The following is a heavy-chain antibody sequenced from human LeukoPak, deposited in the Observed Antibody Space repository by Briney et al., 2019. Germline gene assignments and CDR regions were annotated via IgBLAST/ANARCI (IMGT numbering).Heavy chain of an antibody. Sequence: GGSLRLSCAASGFTFSSYSLTWVRQAPGKGLEWVSSITTGGDDLYYSDSVKGRFTISRDNAKNSLFLQMNNLRAEDTAVYYCARKQWLNSWGQGTRVIVSS. D-gene: IGHD6-19*01. V-gene: IGHV3-21*01. CDR2: ITTGGDDL. CDR3: ARKQWLNS. J-gene: IGHJ5*02. CDR1: GFTFSSYS.